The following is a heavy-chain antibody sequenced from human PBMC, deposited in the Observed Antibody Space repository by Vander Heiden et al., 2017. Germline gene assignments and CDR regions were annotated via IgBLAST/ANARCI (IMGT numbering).Heavy chain of an antibody. D-gene: IGHD3-22*01. J-gene: IGHJ4*02. V-gene: IGHV3-23*01. CDR1: GFTFGSDA. CDR2: ISGSAGTT. CDR3: AKKDYYDSSGPPRY. Sequence: EVQLLEFGGGLVQPGGSLSLSCAAPGFTFGSDAMSWVRQAPGKGLELVSAISGSAGTTYYADSVKGRFTISRDNSKNTLYLQMNSLRAEDTAVYYCAKKDYYDSSGPPRYWGQGTLVTVSS.